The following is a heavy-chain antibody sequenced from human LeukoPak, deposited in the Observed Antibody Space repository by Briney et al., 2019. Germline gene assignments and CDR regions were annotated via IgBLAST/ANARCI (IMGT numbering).Heavy chain of an antibody. J-gene: IGHJ4*02. V-gene: IGHV3-49*03. CDR1: GFTFGDYA. CDR2: IRSKAYGGTT. CDR3: TRDPWGSYYFDY. Sequence: GGSLRLSCTASGFTFGDYAMSWFRQARGKGLERVGFIRSKAYGGTTEYAASVKGRFTISRDDSKSIAYLQMNSLKTEDTAVYYCTRDPWGSYYFDYWGQGTLVTVSS. D-gene: IGHD3-16*01.